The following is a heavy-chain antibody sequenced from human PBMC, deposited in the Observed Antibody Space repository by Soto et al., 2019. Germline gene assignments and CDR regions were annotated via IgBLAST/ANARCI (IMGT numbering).Heavy chain of an antibody. J-gene: IGHJ6*02. CDR3: ARGIRNYYGMDV. CDR2: INTDGSTT. CDR1: GFTFSNYW. D-gene: IGHD2-15*01. V-gene: IGHV3-74*01. Sequence: EVQLVESGGGLVQPGGSLRLSCVASGFTFSNYWMHWVRQAPGKGLVWVSRINTDGSTTAFADSVKGRLTLSRDNAKNTVYLQLYSLRGEDTAVYYCARGIRNYYGMDVWGQGTTVTVSS.